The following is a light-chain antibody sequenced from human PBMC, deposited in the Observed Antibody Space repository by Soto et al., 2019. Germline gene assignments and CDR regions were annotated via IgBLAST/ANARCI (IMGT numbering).Light chain of an antibody. J-gene: IGKJ3*01. CDR1: QSVSSSF. CDR3: QHYGSSPPEFT. V-gene: IGKV3-20*01. CDR2: GAS. Sequence: EIVLTQSPGTLSLSPGERATLSCRASQSVSSSFLAWYQQRPGQAPRLLIFGASYRATGIPDRFSGSGSGTDFTHTISRLEPEDFAVYYCQHYGSSPPEFTFGPGTKVDSK.